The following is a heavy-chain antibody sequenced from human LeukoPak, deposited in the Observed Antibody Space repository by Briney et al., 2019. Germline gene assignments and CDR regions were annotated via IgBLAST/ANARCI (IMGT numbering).Heavy chain of an antibody. Sequence: ASVKVSCKVSGYTLTELSMHWVRQAPGKGLEWMGGFDPEDGETIYAQKFQGRVTMTEDTSTDTAYMELSSLRSEDTAVYYCARAKDFYYADAFDIWGQGTMVTVSS. CDR2: FDPEDGET. J-gene: IGHJ3*02. CDR1: GYTLTELS. V-gene: IGHV1-24*01. CDR3: ARAKDFYYADAFDI. D-gene: IGHD3-10*01.